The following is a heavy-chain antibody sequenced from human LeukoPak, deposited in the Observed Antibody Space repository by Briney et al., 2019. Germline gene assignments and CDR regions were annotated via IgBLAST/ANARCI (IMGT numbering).Heavy chain of an antibody. CDR3: ARLALALYYFDY. J-gene: IGHJ4*02. Sequence: SETLPLTCSVSGGSISSSSYYWGWIRQPPGKGPEWIGSIYYSGSTYYNPSLKSRVTISVDTSKNQFSLKLSSVAAADTAVYYCARLALALYYFDYWGQGTLVTVSS. D-gene: IGHD2-8*01. V-gene: IGHV4-39*01. CDR2: IYYSGST. CDR1: GGSISSSSYY.